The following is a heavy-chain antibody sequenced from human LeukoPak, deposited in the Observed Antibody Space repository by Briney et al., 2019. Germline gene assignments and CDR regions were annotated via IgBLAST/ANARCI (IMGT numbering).Heavy chain of an antibody. CDR1: RGSVNSNSYY. CDR3: ARDHEVSSSSFDY. J-gene: IGHJ4*02. V-gene: IGHV4-39*07. D-gene: IGHD6-6*01. CDR2: IYYSGKT. Sequence: SETLSLTCTVSRGSVNSNSYYWGWIRQPPGKGLEWIGTIYYSGKTYYNPSLESRVTISVDTSKNQFSLKLTSVTAADTAVYYCARDHEVSSSSFDYWGQGTLVTVSS.